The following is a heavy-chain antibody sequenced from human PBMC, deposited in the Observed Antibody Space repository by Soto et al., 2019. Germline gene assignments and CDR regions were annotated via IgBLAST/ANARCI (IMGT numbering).Heavy chain of an antibody. CDR1: GGSFSGYY. CDR3: ARRQYSGYDFDY. J-gene: IGHJ4*02. Sequence: SETLSLTCAVYGGSFSGYYWSWIRQPPGKGLEWIGEINHSGSTNYNPSLKSRVTISVDTSKNQFSLKLSSVTAADKAVYYCARRQYSGYDFDYWGQGTLVTVSS. V-gene: IGHV4-34*01. CDR2: INHSGST. D-gene: IGHD5-12*01.